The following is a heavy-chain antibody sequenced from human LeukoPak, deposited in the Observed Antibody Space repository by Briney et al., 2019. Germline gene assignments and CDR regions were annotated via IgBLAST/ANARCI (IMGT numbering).Heavy chain of an antibody. CDR3: ARQGPLTTAVTTRTNPFDY. CDR2: IYSSGTT. CDR1: GGSTINYF. V-gene: IGHV4-4*07. D-gene: IGHD4-11*01. Sequence: SETLSLTCTVSGGSTINYFRSWIRQPAGKGLEWIGHIYSSGTTHYNPSLNNRVTISLDTSKSQFSLHLNSVTAADTAVYYCARQGPLTTAVTTRTNPFDYWGQGTLVTVSS. J-gene: IGHJ4*02.